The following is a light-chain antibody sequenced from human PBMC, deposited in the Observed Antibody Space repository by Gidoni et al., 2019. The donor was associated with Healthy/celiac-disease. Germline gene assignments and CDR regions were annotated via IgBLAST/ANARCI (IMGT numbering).Light chain of an antibody. CDR3: QQYNNWPPLT. J-gene: IGKJ4*01. V-gene: IGKV3-15*01. Sequence: IVILQPPATLSVSPGERATLSCRASQSVSSNLAWYQQKPGQAPRLLIYGASTRATGIPARFSGSGSGTEFTLTISSLQSEDFAVYYCQQYNNWPPLTFGGGTKVEIK. CDR2: GAS. CDR1: QSVSSN.